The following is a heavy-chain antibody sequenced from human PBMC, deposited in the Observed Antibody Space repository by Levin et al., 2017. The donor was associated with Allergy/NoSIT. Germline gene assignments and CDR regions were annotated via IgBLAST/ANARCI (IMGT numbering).Heavy chain of an antibody. CDR2: IDNSGYNT. J-gene: IGHJ4*02. Sequence: LSLTCAGSGFTFRTYAMTWVRQAPGKGLEWVSSIDNSGYNTYYAGSVKGRFTISGDNSKNTRYLQMNSLRTEDTAVYYCAKLTDSGTAYWGQGTLVTVSS. CDR1: GFTFRTYA. D-gene: IGHD1-1*01. CDR3: AKLTDSGTAY. V-gene: IGHV3-23*05.